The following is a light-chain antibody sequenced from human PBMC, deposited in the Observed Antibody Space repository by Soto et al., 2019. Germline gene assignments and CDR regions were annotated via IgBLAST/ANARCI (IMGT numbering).Light chain of an antibody. J-gene: IGKJ4*01. Sequence: DIQMTQSPSSLSASVGDRVTITCRASQSISSYLNWYKQKPGKAPKLLIYAASSLESGVPSRFSGGGFGTDFSLTISSLQPEDFATYYCEQCYSTSLTFGGGTKVEIK. CDR3: EQCYSTSLT. CDR2: AAS. CDR1: QSISSY. V-gene: IGKV1-39*01.